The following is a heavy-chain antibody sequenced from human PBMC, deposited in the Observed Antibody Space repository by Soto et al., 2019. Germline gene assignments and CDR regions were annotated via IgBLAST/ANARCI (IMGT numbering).Heavy chain of an antibody. CDR2: IGTAGDT. CDR3: GRGLYSSGWSPVSPNYGMDV. Sequence: GGSLRLSCAASGFTFSSYDMHWVRQATGKGLEWVSAIGTAGDTYYPGSVKGRFTISRENAKNSLYLQMNSLRAGDTAVYYCGRGLYSSGWSPVSPNYGMDVWGQGTTVTVSS. J-gene: IGHJ6*02. V-gene: IGHV3-13*04. CDR1: GFTFSSYD. D-gene: IGHD6-19*01.